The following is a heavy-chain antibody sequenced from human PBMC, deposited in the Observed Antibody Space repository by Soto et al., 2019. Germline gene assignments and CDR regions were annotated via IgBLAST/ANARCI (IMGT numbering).Heavy chain of an antibody. CDR1: GFTFSSYA. D-gene: IGHD3-3*01. V-gene: IGHV3-23*01. J-gene: IGHJ3*02. CDR3: AXLVPYYDFWSAPGAFDI. CDR2: ISGSGGST. Sequence: GESLRLSCAASGFTFSSYAMSWVRQAPGKGLEWVSAISGSGGSTYYADSVKGRFTISRDNSKNTLYLQMNSLRAEDTAVYYCAXLVPYYDFWSAPGAFDIWGQGTMVTVSS.